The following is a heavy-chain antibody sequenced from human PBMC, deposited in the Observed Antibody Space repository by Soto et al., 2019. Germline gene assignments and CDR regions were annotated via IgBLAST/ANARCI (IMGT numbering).Heavy chain of an antibody. J-gene: IGHJ6*02. CDR1: GYTFTSYG. Sequence: ASVKVSCKASGYTFTSYGISWVRQAPGQGLEWMGWISAYNGNTNYAQKLQGRVTMTTDTSTSTAYMELRSLRSDDTAVYYCARDWNDFWSGYWYYYYYGMDVWGQVTTFPVS. D-gene: IGHD3-3*01. CDR3: ARDWNDFWSGYWYYYYYGMDV. V-gene: IGHV1-18*04. CDR2: ISAYNGNT.